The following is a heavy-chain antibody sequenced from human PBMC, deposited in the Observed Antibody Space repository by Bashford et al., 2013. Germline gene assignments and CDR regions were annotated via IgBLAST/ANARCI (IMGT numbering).Heavy chain of an antibody. V-gene: IGHV4-30-2*05. Sequence: SETLSLTCAVSGGSISSGSYSWNWIRQPPGKGLEWIGYIYHSGSSYYNPSLKSRVTISVDTSKNQFSLKLSSVTAADTAVYYCARDSHAPTTYYDFWSGYHDNWFDPWGQGTLVTVSS. D-gene: IGHD3-3*01. J-gene: IGHJ5*02. CDR2: IYHSGSS. CDR3: ARDSHAPTTYYDFWSGYHDNWFDP. CDR1: GGSISSGSYS.